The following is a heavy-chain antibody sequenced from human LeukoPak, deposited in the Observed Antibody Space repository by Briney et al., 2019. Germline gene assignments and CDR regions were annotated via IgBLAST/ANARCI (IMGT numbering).Heavy chain of an antibody. CDR1: GGSISSYY. Sequence: SETLSLTCTVSGGSISSYYWSWIRQPPGKGLEWIGYIYYSGSTNYNPSLKSRVTISVDTSKNQFSLKLSSVTAADTAVYYCARVRGSGSYSYFDYWGQGTLVTVSS. J-gene: IGHJ4*02. V-gene: IGHV4-59*01. CDR3: ARVRGSGSYSYFDY. CDR2: IYYSGST. D-gene: IGHD3-10*01.